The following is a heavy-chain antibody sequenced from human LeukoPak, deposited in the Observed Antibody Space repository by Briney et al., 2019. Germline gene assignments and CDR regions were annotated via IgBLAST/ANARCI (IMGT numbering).Heavy chain of an antibody. V-gene: IGHV3-9*01. CDR3: AKDDGRGSGKKAFDI. CDR1: GFTFDDYA. Sequence: PGRSLRLSCAASGFTFDDYAMHWVRQAPGKGLEWVSGISWNSGSIGYADSVKGRFTISRDNAKNSLYLQMNSLRAEDTALYYCAKDDGRGSGKKAFDIWGQGTMVTVSS. J-gene: IGHJ3*02. CDR2: ISWNSGSI. D-gene: IGHD3-10*01.